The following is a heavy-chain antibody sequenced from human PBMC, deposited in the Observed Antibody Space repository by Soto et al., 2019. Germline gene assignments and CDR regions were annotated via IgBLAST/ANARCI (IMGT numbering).Heavy chain of an antibody. V-gene: IGHV3-48*01. J-gene: IGHJ4*02. CDR2: ISRSSNTI. CDR1: GFSFSSYS. CDR3: AREREYCSGDKCYVTGSAY. Sequence: EAQLVESGGDLVQPGGSLRLSCAASGFSFSSYSMNWFRQAPGKGLEWVSYISRSSNTINYADSVKGRFTISRDNAKNSLFLQMNSLRADDTVVYYCAREREYCSGDKCYVTGSAYWGQGTLVTVSS. D-gene: IGHD2-15*01.